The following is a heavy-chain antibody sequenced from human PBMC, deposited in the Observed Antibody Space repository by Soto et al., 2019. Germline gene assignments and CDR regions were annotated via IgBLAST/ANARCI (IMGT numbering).Heavy chain of an antibody. CDR2: IIPIFGTE. D-gene: IGHD1-26*01. CDR3: ARDTTTDQYYYYGMDV. J-gene: IGHJ6*02. Sequence: ASVKVSCKASGGTFSSYAISWVRQAPGKGLEWMGGIIPIFGTENYAQKFQGRVTITADESTSTAYMELSSLRSEDTAVYYCARDTTTDQYYYYGMDVRAQRTTVTDAS. CDR1: GGTFSSYA. V-gene: IGHV1-69*13.